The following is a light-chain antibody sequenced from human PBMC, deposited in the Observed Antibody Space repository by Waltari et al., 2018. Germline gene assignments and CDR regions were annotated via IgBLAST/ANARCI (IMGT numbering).Light chain of an antibody. V-gene: IGKV3-15*01. Sequence: EIVMTPSPATLSVSPGERATLPCRASQSVNSNLAWYQQKPGQSPRHLLYGPSPRATGIPARFSSSGSGTVFTLTISSLQSEDFAVYYCQQYKNWPLTFGGGTKVEIK. CDR3: QQYKNWPLT. CDR2: GPS. CDR1: QSVNSN. J-gene: IGKJ4*01.